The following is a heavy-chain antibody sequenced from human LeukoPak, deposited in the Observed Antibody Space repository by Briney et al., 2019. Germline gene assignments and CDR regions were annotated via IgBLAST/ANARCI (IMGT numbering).Heavy chain of an antibody. CDR1: GDSINNYY. CDR2: IFHFGSP. Sequence: SETLSLTCTVSGDSINNYYWNWIRQSPGKGLEWIGYIFHFGSPHYSPSLRSRVTISIDTSKNQFSLKLTSVTTADTAIYYCASSRRGYTSGWFFDYWGQGALVTVSS. V-gene: IGHV4-59*01. J-gene: IGHJ4*02. CDR3: ASSRRGYTSGWFFDY. D-gene: IGHD6-13*01.